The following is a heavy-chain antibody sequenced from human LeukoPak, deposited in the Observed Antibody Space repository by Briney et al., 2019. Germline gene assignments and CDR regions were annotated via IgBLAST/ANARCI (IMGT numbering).Heavy chain of an antibody. CDR3: RRRKGGSDSIDY. CDR1: SYSISISSGDY. D-gene: IGHD2-21*02. CDR2: ISHIGTT. J-gene: IGHJ4*02. Sequence: SETLSLTCAVSSYSISISSGDYWDWIRQPPGKGLEWIGTISHIGTTYYNPSLKSRVTVSVDTSKNQFSLRLTSVTAADTAIYYCRRRKGGSDSIDYWGQGTLVTMSS. V-gene: IGHV4-38-2*01.